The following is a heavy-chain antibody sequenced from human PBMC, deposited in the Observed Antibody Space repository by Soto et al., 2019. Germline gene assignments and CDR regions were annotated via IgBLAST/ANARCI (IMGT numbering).Heavy chain of an antibody. CDR2: ISAYNGNT. Sequence: QVQLVQSGAEVKKPGASVKVSCKASGYTFTSYGISWVRQAPGQGLEWMGWISAYNGNTNYAQKLQGRVTMTTDTSTSTADMELRSLRSDDTAVYYCARDRASVPSHYYGMDVWGQGTTVTVSS. CDR1: GYTFTSYG. CDR3: ARDRASVPSHYYGMDV. D-gene: IGHD2-2*01. V-gene: IGHV1-18*01. J-gene: IGHJ6*02.